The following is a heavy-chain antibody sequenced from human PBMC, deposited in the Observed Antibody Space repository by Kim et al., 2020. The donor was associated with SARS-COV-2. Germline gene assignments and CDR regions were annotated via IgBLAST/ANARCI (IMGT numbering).Heavy chain of an antibody. V-gene: IGHV1-24*01. CDR3: ATGAAAGKSNWFDP. D-gene: IGHD6-13*01. Sequence: KFQGRVTMTEDTSTDEAYMELSSLRSEDTAVYYCATGAAAGKSNWFDPWGQGTLVTVSS. J-gene: IGHJ5*02.